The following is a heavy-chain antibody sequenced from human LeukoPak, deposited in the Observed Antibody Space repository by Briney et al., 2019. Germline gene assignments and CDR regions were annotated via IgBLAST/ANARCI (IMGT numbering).Heavy chain of an antibody. V-gene: IGHV3-23*01. CDR2: ISGSGGST. D-gene: IGHD3-10*01. J-gene: IGHJ4*02. CDR3: ATRPRYYYGSWSYSGQDS. Sequence: GGSLRLSCAASGFTFATYAMSWVRQAPGKGLEWVSAISGSGGSTYYADSVKGRFTISRDNSKNTLYLQMISLRAEDTAVYYCATRPRYYYGSWSYSGQDSWGQGTLVTVSS. CDR1: GFTFATYA.